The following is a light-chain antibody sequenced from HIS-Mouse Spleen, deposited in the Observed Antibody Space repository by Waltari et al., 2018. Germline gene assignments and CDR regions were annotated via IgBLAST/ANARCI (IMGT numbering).Light chain of an antibody. J-gene: IGKJ1*01. CDR3: QQLNSYPPT. CDR2: AAS. CDR1: QGISSY. Sequence: DIQMTQSPSPLSASVGDRVTITCRASQGISSYLAWYQQKPGKAPELLIYAASTLQSGVPSRFSGSGSGTEFTLTISSLQPEDFATYYCQQLNSYPPTFGQGTKVEIK. V-gene: IGKV1-9*01.